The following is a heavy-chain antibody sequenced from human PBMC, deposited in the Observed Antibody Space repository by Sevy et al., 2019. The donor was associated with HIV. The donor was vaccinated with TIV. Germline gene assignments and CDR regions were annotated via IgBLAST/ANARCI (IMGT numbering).Heavy chain of an antibody. V-gene: IGHV3-30*02. J-gene: IGHJ4*02. CDR1: GFTFSTYG. CDR3: ARADCGGDWYLVFDY. D-gene: IGHD2-21*01. CDR2: IRFDGNSK. Sequence: GGSLRLSCAASGFTFSTYGMHWVRQAPGKGLEWVAFIRFDGNSKYYADSVKGRFTISRDNSKNTLDLQLNSLTAEDTAVYYCARADCGGDWYLVFDYRGQGTLVTVSS.